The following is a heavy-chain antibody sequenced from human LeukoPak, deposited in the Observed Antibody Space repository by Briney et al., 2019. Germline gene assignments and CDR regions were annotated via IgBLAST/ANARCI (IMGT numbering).Heavy chain of an antibody. Sequence: SETLSFTCTVSGASISSSTYYWGWIRQPPGKGLEWIGSASYSGNTYYNPSLKSRVTILVDKSKNQFSLKLSSVTAADTAVYYCARRNGDYGPEAFDIWAKGQWSPSLQ. CDR2: ASYSGNT. CDR3: ARRNGDYGPEAFDI. J-gene: IGHJ3*02. CDR1: GASISSSTYY. V-gene: IGHV4-39*07. D-gene: IGHD4-17*01.